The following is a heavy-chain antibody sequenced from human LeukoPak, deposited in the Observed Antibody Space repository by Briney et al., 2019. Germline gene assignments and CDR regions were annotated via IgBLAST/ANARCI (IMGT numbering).Heavy chain of an antibody. CDR3: ARVRSTSSRYYYMDV. Sequence: GGSLRLSCAASGFTFSSYAMHWVRQAPGKGVEGVTVISYDGSNKYYADSVKGRFTISRDNSKNTLYLQMNRLRAGDTAVYYCARVRSTSSRYYYMDVWGKGTTVTVSS. J-gene: IGHJ6*03. CDR1: GFTFSSYA. CDR2: ISYDGSNK. D-gene: IGHD1-26*01. V-gene: IGHV3-30*04.